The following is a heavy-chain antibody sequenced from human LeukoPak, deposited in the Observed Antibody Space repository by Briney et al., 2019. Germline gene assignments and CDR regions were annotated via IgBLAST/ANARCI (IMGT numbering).Heavy chain of an antibody. D-gene: IGHD3-22*01. CDR1: GFTFSSYA. V-gene: IGHV3-23*01. CDR2: ISGSGGST. CDR3: AKDGSSGYSLHFDY. Sequence: GGSLRLSCAASGFTFSSYAMSWVRQAPGKGLEWVSAISGSGGSTYYADSVRGRFTISRDNSKNTLYLQMNSLRAEDTAVYYCAKDGSSGYSLHFDYWGQGTLVTVSS. J-gene: IGHJ4*02.